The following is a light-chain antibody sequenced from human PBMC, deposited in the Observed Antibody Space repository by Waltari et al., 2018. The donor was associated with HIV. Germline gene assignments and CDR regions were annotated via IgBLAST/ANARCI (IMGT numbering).Light chain of an antibody. CDR2: EVT. J-gene: IGLJ2*01. CDR1: SSDIGAYDY. V-gene: IGLV2-8*01. Sequence: QSALTQPPSASGSLGQSVTISCTGSSSDIGAYDYVPWFQQHPHSPPKLLLYEVTRRPSTVSDRFSGSRSGYAAFLTVAGLQPDDEATYFCSSYGDSLRVLFGGGTNVTVL. CDR3: SSYGDSLRVL.